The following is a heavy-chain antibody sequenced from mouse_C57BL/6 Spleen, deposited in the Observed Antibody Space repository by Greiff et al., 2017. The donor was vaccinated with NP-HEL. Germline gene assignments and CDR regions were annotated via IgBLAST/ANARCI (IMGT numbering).Heavy chain of an antibody. J-gene: IGHJ2*01. Sequence: QVQLQQPGAELVMPGASVKLSCKASGYTFTSYWMHWVKQRPGQGLEWIGEIDPSDSYTNYNQKFKGKATLTVDTSSSTAYMQLSSLTSEDSAVYYCARGGLQALGYWGQGTTLTVSS. CDR3: ARGGLQALGY. V-gene: IGHV1-69*01. D-gene: IGHD2-4*01. CDR1: GYTFTSYW. CDR2: IDPSDSYT.